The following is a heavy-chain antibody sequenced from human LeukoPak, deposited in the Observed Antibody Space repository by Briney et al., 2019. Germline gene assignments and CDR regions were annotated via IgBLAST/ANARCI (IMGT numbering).Heavy chain of an antibody. CDR1: GGSFSGYY. CDR3: ARGRYYFDSSGAFY. J-gene: IGHJ4*02. CDR2: IMYDGSS. Sequence: SETLSLTCAVHGGSFSGYYWSWIRQPPGEGLERIGEIMYDGSSNYHPSLKSRVSMSVDTSKNQFSLKMPSVTAADTAVYYCARGRYYFDSSGAFYWGQGTLVTVSS. D-gene: IGHD3-22*01. V-gene: IGHV4-34*01.